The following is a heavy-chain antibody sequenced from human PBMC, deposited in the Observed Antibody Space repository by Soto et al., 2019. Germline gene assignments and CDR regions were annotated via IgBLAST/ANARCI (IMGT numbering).Heavy chain of an antibody. V-gene: IGHV1-18*01. Sequence: QVQLVQSGAEVKKPGASVKVSCKASGYTLNTYGITWVRQAPGQGLEWMGWVSANNDNTNYPQKPQGRVTMTTDTYTSTAYMELRSLTSDATAVYYCARGTYFDYWGQGTLVTVSS. CDR3: ARGTYFDY. CDR1: GYTLNTYG. CDR2: VSANNDNT. J-gene: IGHJ4*02.